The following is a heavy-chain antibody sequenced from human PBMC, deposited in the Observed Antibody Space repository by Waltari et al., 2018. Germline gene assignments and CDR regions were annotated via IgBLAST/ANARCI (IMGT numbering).Heavy chain of an antibody. Sequence: QLQLLESGPGLVKPSETLSLTCTVSGGSISSSSYYWAWIRQPPGKGLEWIGSISYSGIPDYSPSRNSRVTISVDTSKNQFSLKLSSVTAADSAVYYCARHTLYDSSGFLNYWGQGTLVTVSS. V-gene: IGHV4-39*01. CDR1: GGSISSSSYY. CDR2: ISYSGIP. CDR3: ARHTLYDSSGFLNY. J-gene: IGHJ4*02. D-gene: IGHD3-22*01.